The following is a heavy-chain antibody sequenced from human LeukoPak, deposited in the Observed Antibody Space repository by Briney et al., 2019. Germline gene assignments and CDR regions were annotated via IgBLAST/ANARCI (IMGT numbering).Heavy chain of an antibody. J-gene: IGHJ3*02. V-gene: IGHV3-23*01. CDR2: ISGSGGST. Sequence: GGTLRLSCAASGFTFSSYGMSWVRQAPGKGLEWVSVISGSGGSTYYADSVKGRFTISRDNSKNTLYLQMNSLRAEDTAVYYCAKDLKRYFGAFDIWGQGTMVTVSS. CDR1: GFTFSSYG. CDR3: AKDLKRYFGAFDI. D-gene: IGHD3-9*01.